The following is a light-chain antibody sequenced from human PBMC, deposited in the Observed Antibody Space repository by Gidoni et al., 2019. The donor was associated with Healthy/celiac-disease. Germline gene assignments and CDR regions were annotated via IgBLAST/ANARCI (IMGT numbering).Light chain of an antibody. Sequence: DIVMTQTPLSLSGTPGQPASISCKSSQSLPHSDGKTYLYWYLQKPGQSPQLLISEVSNRFSGVPDRFSGSGSGTDFTLKISRVEAEDVGVYYCMQSIQLPLTFGPGTKVDIK. CDR2: EVS. V-gene: IGKV2D-29*02. J-gene: IGKJ3*01. CDR3: MQSIQLPLT. CDR1: QSLPHSDGKTY.